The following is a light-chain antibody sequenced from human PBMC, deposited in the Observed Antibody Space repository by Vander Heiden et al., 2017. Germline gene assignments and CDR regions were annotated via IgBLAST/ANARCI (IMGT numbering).Light chain of an antibody. J-gene: IGLJ1*01. Sequence: QSALTQPASVSGSPGQSTTISCTGTSSDVGSYNLLSWYQQHPGKAPKLMIYEVSKRPSGVSNRFSGSKSGNTASLTISGLQAEDEADYYCCSYAGSSTFVFGTGTKVTVL. CDR2: EVS. V-gene: IGLV2-23*02. CDR1: SSDVGSYNL. CDR3: CSYAGSSTFV.